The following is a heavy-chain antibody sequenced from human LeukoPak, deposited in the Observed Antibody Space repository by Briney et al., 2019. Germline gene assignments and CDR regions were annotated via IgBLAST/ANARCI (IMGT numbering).Heavy chain of an antibody. CDR2: ISFDGNTK. Sequence: GGSLRLSCAASGFTFSNYVMHWVRQAPGKELEWVAVISFDGNTKHYSDSVKGRFTISRNNSKDKLSLQLNSLRAEDTAVYYCALLNYDAFDNWGQGTKVTVSS. CDR1: GFTFSNYV. V-gene: IGHV3-30*03. CDR3: ALLNYDAFDN. J-gene: IGHJ3*02. D-gene: IGHD1-7*01.